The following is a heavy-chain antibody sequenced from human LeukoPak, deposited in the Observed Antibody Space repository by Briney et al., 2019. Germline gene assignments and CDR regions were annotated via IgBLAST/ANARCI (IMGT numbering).Heavy chain of an antibody. CDR1: GYTFTGYY. V-gene: IGHV1-2*02. CDR2: INPNSGGT. CDR3: ARARGIKYSSSGVGGPLDY. D-gene: IGHD6-13*01. J-gene: IGHJ4*02. Sequence: GASVRVSSTASGYTFTGYYMHWVRQAPGQGLEWMGWINPNSGGTNYAQKFQGRVTMTRDTSISTAYMELSRLRSDDTAVYYCARARGIKYSSSGVGGPLDYWGQGTLATVSS.